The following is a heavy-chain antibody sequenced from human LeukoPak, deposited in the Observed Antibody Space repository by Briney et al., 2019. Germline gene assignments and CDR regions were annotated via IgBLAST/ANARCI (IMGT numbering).Heavy chain of an antibody. CDR2: IIPILGIA. D-gene: IGHD3-10*01. J-gene: IGHJ6*02. V-gene: IGHV1-69*04. CDR3: ARSRFGDYGMDV. Sequence: ASVKVPCKASGDTFSSYAISWVRQAPGQGLEWMGRIIPILGIANYAQKFQGRVTITADKSTSTAYMELSSLRSEDTAVYYCARSRFGDYGMDVWGQGTTVTVSS. CDR1: GDTFSSYA.